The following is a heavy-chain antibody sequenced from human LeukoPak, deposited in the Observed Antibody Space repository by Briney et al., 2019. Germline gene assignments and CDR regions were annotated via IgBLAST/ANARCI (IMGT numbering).Heavy chain of an antibody. CDR2: ISHSGST. D-gene: IGHD2-21*01. CDR1: GGSFSGYY. Sequence: SGTLSLTCDLYGGSFSGYYWSWIRQTPGKGLEWIGEISHSGSTNYNPSLKSRGTISIDTSKNQVSLNLTSTTAADTAIYYCARVVGYYYYHMDVWGKGTTVTVSS. V-gene: IGHV4-34*01. CDR3: ARVVGYYYYHMDV. J-gene: IGHJ6*03.